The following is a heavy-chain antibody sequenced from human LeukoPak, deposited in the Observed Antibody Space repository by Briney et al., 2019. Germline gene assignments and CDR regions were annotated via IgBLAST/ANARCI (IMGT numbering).Heavy chain of an antibody. CDR1: GGSFSGYY. J-gene: IGHJ6*02. CDR3: ARGDDYGDYYYYYGMDV. D-gene: IGHD4-17*01. V-gene: IGHV4-34*01. Sequence: SETLSLTCAVYGGSFSGYYWSWIRQPPGKGLEWIGEINHSGSTNYNPSLKSRVTISVDTSKNQFSLKLSSVTAADTAVYYCARGDDYGDYYYYYGMDVWGQGTTVTVSS. CDR2: INHSGST.